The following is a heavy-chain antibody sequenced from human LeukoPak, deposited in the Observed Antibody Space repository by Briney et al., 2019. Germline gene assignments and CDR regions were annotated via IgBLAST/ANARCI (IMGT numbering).Heavy chain of an antibody. J-gene: IGHJ4*02. CDR1: GFIFSSYS. CDR3: ARGWYNYGY. Sequence: GGSLRLSCAASGFIFSSYSMTWVRQAPGKGLEWVANIKQDGSEKYYLDSVKGRFTISRDNAKNSLYLQMNSLRAEDTAVYYCARGWYNYGYWGQGTLVTVSS. V-gene: IGHV3-7*01. D-gene: IGHD1-1*01. CDR2: IKQDGSEK.